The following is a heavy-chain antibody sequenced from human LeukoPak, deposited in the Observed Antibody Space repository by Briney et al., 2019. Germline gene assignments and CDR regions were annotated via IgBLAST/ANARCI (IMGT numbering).Heavy chain of an antibody. V-gene: IGHV3-11*05. CDR2: ISSSSIYI. Sequence: PGGSLRLSCAASGFTFSDYYMSWIRQAPGKGLEWVSSISSSSIYIYYADSVKGRFTISRDNAKKSLYLQMNSLRAEDTAVYYCARESLVVRKVVYYYYGMDVWGQGTTVTVSS. D-gene: IGHD2-15*01. CDR1: GFTFSDYY. J-gene: IGHJ6*02. CDR3: ARESLVVRKVVYYYYGMDV.